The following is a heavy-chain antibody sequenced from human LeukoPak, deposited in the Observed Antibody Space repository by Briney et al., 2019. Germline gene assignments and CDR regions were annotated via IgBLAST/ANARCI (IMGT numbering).Heavy chain of an antibody. V-gene: IGHV4-59*12. J-gene: IGHJ6*03. CDR3: ARRRGYSYGLGYYYYYYMDV. D-gene: IGHD5-18*01. CDR2: IYYSGST. Sequence: SETLSLTCTVSGGSISSCYWSWIRQPPGKGLEWIGYIYYSGSTNYNPSLKSRVTISVDTSKNQFSLKLSSVTAADTAVYYCARRRGYSYGLGYYYYYYMDVWGKGTTVTISS. CDR1: GGSISSCY.